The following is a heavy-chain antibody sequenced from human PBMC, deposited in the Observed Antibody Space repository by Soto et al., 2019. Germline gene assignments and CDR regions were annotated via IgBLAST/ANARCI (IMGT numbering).Heavy chain of an antibody. V-gene: IGHV6-1*01. Sequence: SQTLSLTCAMSGDSVSSNSAAWNWIRQSPSRSLEWLGRTYYRSKWYNDYAVSVKSRITINPDTSKNQFPLQLNSVTPEYTAVYYCARDYGDYDRIFDYWGQGTLVTVSS. CDR3: ARDYGDYDRIFDY. J-gene: IGHJ4*02. CDR1: GDSVSSNSAA. CDR2: TYYRSKWYN. D-gene: IGHD4-17*01.